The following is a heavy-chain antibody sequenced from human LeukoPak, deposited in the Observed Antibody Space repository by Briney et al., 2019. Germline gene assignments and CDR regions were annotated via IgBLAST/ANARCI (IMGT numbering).Heavy chain of an antibody. Sequence: GGSLRLSCAASGFTFSTYETNWVRQAPGKGLEWVSYITNSGSTIYYADSVKGRFTITRDNAKKSLYLQMNSLRVEDTAVYYCARDLSGGKYYALGFDYWGQGTLVTVSS. D-gene: IGHD2-15*01. J-gene: IGHJ4*02. CDR1: GFTFSTYE. V-gene: IGHV3-48*03. CDR2: ITNSGSTI. CDR3: ARDLSGGKYYALGFDY.